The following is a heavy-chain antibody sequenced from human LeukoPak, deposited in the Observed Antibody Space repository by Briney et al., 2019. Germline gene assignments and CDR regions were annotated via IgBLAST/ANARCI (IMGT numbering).Heavy chain of an antibody. J-gene: IGHJ4*02. Sequence: GESLKISCKGSGYTFTSYWIGWVRQMPGKGLEWMGIIYPDDSDTRYSPSFQGQVAISADKYISTAYLQWSSLKASDTAMYHCAGHRDDDVDYWGQGTLVTVSS. V-gene: IGHV5-51*01. CDR3: AGHRDDDVDY. D-gene: IGHD5-24*01. CDR1: GYTFTSYW. CDR2: IYPDDSDT.